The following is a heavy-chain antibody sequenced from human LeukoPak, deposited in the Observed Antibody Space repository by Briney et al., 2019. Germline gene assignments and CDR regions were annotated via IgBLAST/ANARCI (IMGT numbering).Heavy chain of an antibody. CDR3: ASSLFVAGSYYFDY. CDR2: IYSGGST. CDR1: GFTVSSNY. V-gene: IGHV3-53*01. J-gene: IGHJ4*02. Sequence: PGGSLRLSCAASGFTVSSNYMSWVRQAPGKGLEWVSVIYSGGSTYYADSVKGRFTISRDNAKNSLYLQMNSLRAEDTAVYYCASSLFVAGSYYFDYWGQGTLVTVSS. D-gene: IGHD6-19*01.